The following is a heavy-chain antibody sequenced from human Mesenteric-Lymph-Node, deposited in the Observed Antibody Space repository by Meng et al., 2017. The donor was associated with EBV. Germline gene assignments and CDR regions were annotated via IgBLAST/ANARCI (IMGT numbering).Heavy chain of an antibody. CDR2: VGGSGNSP. D-gene: IGHD2-21*01. Sequence: LESVGGLVRSGGSRSLSCEASGFTFSSHAMNWVRQFQGKGLEWVSSVGGSGNSPDYADSVKGRFIISRDNSKTTLNLQMTNLRAEDTATYYCARDVAAIGRGALDYWGQGNLVTVSS. J-gene: IGHJ4*02. CDR3: ARDVAAIGRGALDY. V-gene: IGHV3-23*01. CDR1: GFTFSSHA.